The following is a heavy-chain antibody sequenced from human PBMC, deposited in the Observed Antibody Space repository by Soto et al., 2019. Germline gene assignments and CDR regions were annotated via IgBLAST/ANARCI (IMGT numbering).Heavy chain of an antibody. Sequence: QVQLVQSGAEVKKPGASVKVSCKASGYTFTNFGLHWVRQAPGQSLEWMGWINPGNGNTKYSQNFQGRVTITRDTSATTAYMELSSRRSEDTAVYYCAGEEFGTITWSPNPQKYYYYGMDVWGQGTTVTVSS. CDR3: AGEEFGTITWSPNPQKYYYYGMDV. D-gene: IGHD2-2*01. CDR1: GYTFTNFG. J-gene: IGHJ6*02. V-gene: IGHV1-3*01. CDR2: INPGNGNT.